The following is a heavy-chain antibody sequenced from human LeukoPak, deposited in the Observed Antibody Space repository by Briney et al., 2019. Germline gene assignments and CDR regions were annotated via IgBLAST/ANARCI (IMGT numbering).Heavy chain of an antibody. Sequence: GGSLRLSCAASGFTFSSYAMSWVRQAPGKGLEWVSAISGSGGSTYYADSVKGRFTISRDNSKNTLYLQMRSLRAEDTAVYYCAKESVWAYDFWSGTAYYLDYWGQGTLVTVSS. CDR1: GFTFSSYA. CDR3: AKESVWAYDFWSGTAYYLDY. CDR2: ISGSGGST. V-gene: IGHV3-23*01. D-gene: IGHD3-3*01. J-gene: IGHJ4*02.